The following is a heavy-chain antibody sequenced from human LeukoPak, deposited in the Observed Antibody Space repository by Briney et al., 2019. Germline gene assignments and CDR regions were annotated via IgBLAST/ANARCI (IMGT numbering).Heavy chain of an antibody. J-gene: IGHJ4*02. V-gene: IGHV3-23*01. D-gene: IGHD3-22*01. CDR2: ISGSGGST. Sequence: SGGSLRLSCAASGFTFSSYAMSWVRQAPGKGLEWVSAISGSGGSTYYADSVKGRFTISRDNSKNTLYLQMNSLRAEDTAVYYCAKVRGLDAYYYDSSGYSFDYWGQGTLVTVSS. CDR3: AKVRGLDAYYYDSSGYSFDY. CDR1: GFTFSSYA.